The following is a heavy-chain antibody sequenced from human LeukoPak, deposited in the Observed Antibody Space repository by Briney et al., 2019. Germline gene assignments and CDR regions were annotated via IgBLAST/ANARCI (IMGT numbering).Heavy chain of an antibody. CDR3: ARESGGYCSSTSCYVWFDP. J-gene: IGHJ5*02. CDR2: IYYSGST. CDR1: GGSISSYY. D-gene: IGHD2-2*01. V-gene: IGHV4-59*01. Sequence: PSETLSLTCTVSGGSISSYYWSWIRQPPGKGLEWIGYIYYSGSTNYNPSLKSRVTMSVDMPKNQFSLKLSSVTAADTAVYYCARESGGYCSSTSCYVWFDPWGQGTLVTVSS.